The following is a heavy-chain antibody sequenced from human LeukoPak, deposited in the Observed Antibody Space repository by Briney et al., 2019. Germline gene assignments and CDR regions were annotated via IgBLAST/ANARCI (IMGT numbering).Heavy chain of an antibody. J-gene: IGHJ4*02. V-gene: IGHV3-23*01. CDR1: GFTFSSYA. CDR3: ARKTFGEIGDY. D-gene: IGHD3-10*01. Sequence: GGSLRLSCAASGFTFSSYAMSWVRQAPGKGLEWVSAISGSGGSTYYADSVKGRFTISRDNAKNSLYLQMNSLRAEDTAVYYCARKTFGEIGDYWGQGTLVTVSS. CDR2: ISGSGGST.